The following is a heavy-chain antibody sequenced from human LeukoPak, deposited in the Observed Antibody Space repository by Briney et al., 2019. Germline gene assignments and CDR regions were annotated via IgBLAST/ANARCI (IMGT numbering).Heavy chain of an antibody. CDR1: GYIFTAYY. Sequence: ASVKVSCKASGYIFTAYYLHWVRQAPGQGPEWMGWVKANSGDTNYAQKFQGMVTMTRDTSISTVYMELSRLRSEDTAVYYCTRVGDGYPYWGQGTLVTVSS. D-gene: IGHD2-21*02. CDR3: TRVGDGYPY. J-gene: IGHJ4*02. V-gene: IGHV1-2*02. CDR2: VKANSGDT.